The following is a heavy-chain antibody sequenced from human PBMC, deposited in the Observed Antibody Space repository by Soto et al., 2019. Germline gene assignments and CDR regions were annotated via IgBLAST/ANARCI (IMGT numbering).Heavy chain of an antibody. CDR2: VFHTGTT. CDR3: ARSAGWYAVHS. V-gene: IGHV4-4*02. CDR1: GDSVSSPYY. D-gene: IGHD6-19*01. J-gene: IGHJ4*02. Sequence: QVQLQESGPGLVKPSGTLSLTCAVSGDSVSSPYYCCWVLQHPGKRRQWIGEVFHTGTTSYNPSLRSRVTISMDKSNNQFSLDLSAVTAADTAVYYCARSAGWYAVHSWGPGTLVIVSS.